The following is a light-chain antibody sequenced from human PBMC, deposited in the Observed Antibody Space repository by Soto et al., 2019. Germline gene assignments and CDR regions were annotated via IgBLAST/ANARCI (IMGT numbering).Light chain of an antibody. V-gene: IGLV2-23*01. J-gene: IGLJ1*01. CDR2: EGT. CDR3: CSYASSSTYV. Sequence: QSVLTQPAAVSGSPVQSITISCTGTSSDVGSYNLVSWYQQHPGKAPKLMIYEGTKRPSGVSDRFSGSRSGNTASLTISGLQAEDEADYYCCSYASSSTYVFGTGTKVTVL. CDR1: SSDVGSYNL.